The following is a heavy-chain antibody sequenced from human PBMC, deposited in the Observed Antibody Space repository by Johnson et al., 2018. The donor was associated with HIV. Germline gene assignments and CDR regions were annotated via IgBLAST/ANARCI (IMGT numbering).Heavy chain of an antibody. D-gene: IGHD6-13*01. CDR1: GFTFSSYG. Sequence: QVQLVESGGGVVQPGRSLRLSCAASGFTFSSYGMHWVRQAPGKGLEWVAFRRYDGSNKYYADSVKGRFTISRDNSKNTLYLQMNSLRAEDTAVYYCARVEGGSSSNAFDIWGQGTMVTVSS. CDR2: RRYDGSNK. V-gene: IGHV3-30*02. J-gene: IGHJ3*02. CDR3: ARVEGGSSSNAFDI.